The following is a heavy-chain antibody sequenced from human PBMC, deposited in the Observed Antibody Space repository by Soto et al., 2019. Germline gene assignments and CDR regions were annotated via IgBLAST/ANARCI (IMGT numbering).Heavy chain of an antibody. CDR3: AKDPTMARGHYYYMDV. CDR2: ISYDGSNK. V-gene: IGHV3-30*18. J-gene: IGHJ6*03. CDR1: GFTFSSYG. D-gene: IGHD3-10*01. Sequence: GGSLRLSCAASGFTFSSYGMHWVRQAPGKGLEWVAVISYDGSNKYYADSVKGRFTISRDNSKNTLYLQMNSLRAEETAVYYCAKDPTMARGHYYYMDVWGKGTTVTVSS.